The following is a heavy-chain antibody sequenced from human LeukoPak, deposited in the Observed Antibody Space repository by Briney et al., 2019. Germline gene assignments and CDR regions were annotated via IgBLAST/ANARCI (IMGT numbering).Heavy chain of an antibody. CDR2: IYYSGST. CDR1: GGSISSYY. CDR3: ASTSGYYHNWFDP. Sequence: SETLSPTCTVSGGSISSYYWSWIRQPPGKGLEWIGYIYYSGSTNYNPSLKSRVTISVDTSKNQFSLKLSSVTAADTAVYYCASTSGYYHNWFDPWGQGTLVTVSS. J-gene: IGHJ5*02. D-gene: IGHD3-22*01. V-gene: IGHV4-59*01.